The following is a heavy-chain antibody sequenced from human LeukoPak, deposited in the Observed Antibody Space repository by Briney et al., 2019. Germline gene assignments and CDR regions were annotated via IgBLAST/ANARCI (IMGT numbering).Heavy chain of an antibody. CDR1: GGSISSSSYY. J-gene: IGHJ6*02. D-gene: IGHD2-2*01. CDR3: ASPYCSSTSRYGYYGMDV. CDR2: IYYSGST. Sequence: SETLSLTCTVSGGSISSSSYYWGWIRQPPGKGLEWIGSIYYSGSTYYNPSLKSRVTISVDTSKNQFSLKLSSVTAADTAVYYCASPYCSSTSRYGYYGMDVWGQGTTVTVSS. V-gene: IGHV4-39*01.